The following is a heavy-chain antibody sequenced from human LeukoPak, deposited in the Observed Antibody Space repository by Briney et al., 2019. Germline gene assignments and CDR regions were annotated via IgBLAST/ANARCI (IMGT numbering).Heavy chain of an antibody. D-gene: IGHD3-22*01. V-gene: IGHV4-59*01. CDR1: GGSISSYY. CDR3: ARHYYDSSGYYYGMGAFDI. Sequence: PSETLSLTCTVSGGSISSYYWSWLRQPPGKGLGWIGYIYYSGSTNYNPSLTSRVTISLDTSKNQFSLKLSSVTAADTAVYYCARHYYDSSGYYYGMGAFDIWGQGTMVTVSS. J-gene: IGHJ3*02. CDR2: IYYSGST.